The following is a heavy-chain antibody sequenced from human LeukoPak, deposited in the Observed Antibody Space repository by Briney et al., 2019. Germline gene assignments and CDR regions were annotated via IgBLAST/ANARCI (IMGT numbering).Heavy chain of an antibody. V-gene: IGHV4-30-2*01. D-gene: IGHD3-10*01. CDR2: IYHSGST. J-gene: IGHJ3*02. CDR3: ARGVFTMVRGAHDAFDI. Sequence: SQTLSLTCAVSGGSISSGGYSWSWIRQPPGKGLEWIGYIYHSGSTYYNPSLKSRVTTSVDRSKNQFSLKLSSVTAADTAVYYCARGVFTMVRGAHDAFDIWGQGTMVTVSS. CDR1: GGSISSGGYS.